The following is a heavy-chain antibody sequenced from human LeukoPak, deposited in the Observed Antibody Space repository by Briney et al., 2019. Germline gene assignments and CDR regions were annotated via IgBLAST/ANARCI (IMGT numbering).Heavy chain of an antibody. CDR2: ISYDGSNK. D-gene: IGHD3-10*01. J-gene: IGHJ4*02. Sequence: GRSLRLSCAASGFTFSSYAMHWVRQAPGKGLEWVAVISYDGSNKYYADSVKGRFTISRDNSENTLYLQMNSLRAEDTAVYYCARDTGPAVRGVMGEDYWGQGTLVTVSS. CDR3: ARDTGPAVRGVMGEDY. V-gene: IGHV3-30-3*01. CDR1: GFTFSSYA.